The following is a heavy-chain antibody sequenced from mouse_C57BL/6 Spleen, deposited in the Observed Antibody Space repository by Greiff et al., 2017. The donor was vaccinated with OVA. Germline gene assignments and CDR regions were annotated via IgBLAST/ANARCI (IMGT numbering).Heavy chain of an antibody. Sequence: EVKLVESGGGLVQPKGSLKLSCAASGFSFNTYAMNWVRQAPGKGLEWVARIRSKSNNYATYYADSVKDRFTISRDDSESMLYLQMNNLKTEDTAMYYCVRLGSSYAMDYWGQGTSVTVSS. D-gene: IGHD1-1*01. CDR3: VRLGSSYAMDY. CDR2: IRSKSNNYAT. CDR1: GFSFNTYA. V-gene: IGHV10-1*01. J-gene: IGHJ4*01.